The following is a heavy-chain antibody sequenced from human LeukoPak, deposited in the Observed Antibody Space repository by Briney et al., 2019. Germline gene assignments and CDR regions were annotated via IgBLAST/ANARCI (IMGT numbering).Heavy chain of an antibody. CDR2: IYSGGST. V-gene: IGHV3-53*01. J-gene: IGHJ6*03. D-gene: IGHD6-13*01. CDR3: ARQIAATYYYYYMDV. Sequence: TGGSLRLSCAASGFTVSSNYMSWVRQAPGKGLEWVSVIYSGGSTYYAGSVKGRFTISRDNSKNTLYLQMNSLRAEDTAVYYCARQIAATYYYYYMDVWGKGTTVTVSS. CDR1: GFTVSSNY.